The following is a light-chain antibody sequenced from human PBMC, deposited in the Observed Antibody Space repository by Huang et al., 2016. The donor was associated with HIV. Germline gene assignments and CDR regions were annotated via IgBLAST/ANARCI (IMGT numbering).Light chain of an antibody. CDR1: QDINNF. J-gene: IGKJ3*01. V-gene: IGKV1-8*01. Sequence: IRMTQSPSSLSASTGDRVTITCRANQDINNFLAWYQQRQGSFPKLLIYAASTLQSGVPSRFSGNGSGTDFTLTIGCLHSEDVATYYCQQYDIHPLTFGPGTRVDIK. CDR2: AAS. CDR3: QQYDIHPLT.